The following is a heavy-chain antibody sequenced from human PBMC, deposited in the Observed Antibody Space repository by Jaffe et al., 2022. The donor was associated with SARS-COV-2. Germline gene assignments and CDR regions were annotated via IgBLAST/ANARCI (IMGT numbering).Heavy chain of an antibody. Sequence: EEQLVESGGGLIQPGGSLRLSCEASGFTFITYAIDWVRQAPGKGLEWVSAISGRRNNTYYADSVKGRFTISRDNSKNTVYLQMNSLRDEDTAVYYCTRDSGEHAFDPWGQGTRVTVSS. V-gene: IGHV3-23*04. J-gene: IGHJ5*02. CDR3: TRDSGEHAFDP. CDR1: GFTFITYA. CDR2: ISGRRNNT. D-gene: IGHD3-10*01.